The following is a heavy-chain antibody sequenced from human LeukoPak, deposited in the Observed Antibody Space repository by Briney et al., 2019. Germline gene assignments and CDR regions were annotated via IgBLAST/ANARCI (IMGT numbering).Heavy chain of an antibody. D-gene: IGHD4/OR15-4a*01. CDR2: IKDDGSES. J-gene: IGHJ4*02. Sequence: GGSLRLSCAASGFTFSNYWMSWVRQAPGKGLEWVANIKDDGSESYYVDSVKGRFTISRDNAKNSLYLQMTSLRDEDTAVYYCARTIRGYWGQGTLVAVSS. CDR1: GFTFSNYW. CDR3: ARTIRGY. V-gene: IGHV3-7*01.